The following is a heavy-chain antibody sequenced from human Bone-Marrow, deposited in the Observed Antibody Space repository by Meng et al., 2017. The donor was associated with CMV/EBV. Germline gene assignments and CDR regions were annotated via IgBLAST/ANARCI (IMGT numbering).Heavy chain of an antibody. CDR2: MNPNSGNT. Sequence: GGSLRLSCAASGYTFTSYDINWVRQATGQGLEWMGWMNPNSGNTGYAQKFQGRVTITRNTSISTAYMELSSLRSEDTAVYYCARDGTGIDYWGQGTLVTVSS. CDR3: ARDGTGIDY. J-gene: IGHJ4*02. CDR1: GYTFTSYD. V-gene: IGHV1-8*03. D-gene: IGHD7-27*01.